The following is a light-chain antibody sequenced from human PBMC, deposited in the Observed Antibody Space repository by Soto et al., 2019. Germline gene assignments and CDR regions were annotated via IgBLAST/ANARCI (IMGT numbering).Light chain of an antibody. J-gene: IGLJ2*01. CDR3: QSYGSSLSGVV. Sequence: QSVLTQPPSVSGAPGQRVTISCSGSSSNIGAGFDVHWYQHIPGTAPRLLNYGQNNRPSGVPDRFSGSKSGPSASLAIAGLQTEDEADYYCQSYGSSLSGVVFGGGTKLTVL. V-gene: IGLV1-40*01. CDR2: GQN. CDR1: SSNIGAGFD.